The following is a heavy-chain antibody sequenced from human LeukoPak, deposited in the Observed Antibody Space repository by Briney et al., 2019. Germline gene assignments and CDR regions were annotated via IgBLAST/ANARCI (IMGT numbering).Heavy chain of an antibody. J-gene: IGHJ4*02. CDR3: ARAPYYYDSSGYYSFVY. Sequence: SETLSLTCTVSGGSISSYYWSWIRQPPGKGLEWIGYIYYSGSTNYNPSLKSRVTISVDTSKNQFSLKLSSVTAADTAVYYCARAPYYYDSSGYYSFVYWGQGTLVTVSS. CDR2: IYYSGST. V-gene: IGHV4-59*01. D-gene: IGHD3-22*01. CDR1: GGSISSYY.